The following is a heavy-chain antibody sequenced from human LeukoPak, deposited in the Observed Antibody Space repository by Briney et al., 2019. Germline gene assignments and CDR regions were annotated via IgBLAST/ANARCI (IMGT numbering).Heavy chain of an antibody. D-gene: IGHD3-3*01. CDR2: IVVGSGNT. J-gene: IGHJ5*02. CDR1: GFIFTRST. CDR3: ARTGGIRFLEWLFFDP. V-gene: IGHV1-58*02. Sequence: SVKVSCKASGFIFTRSTIQWVRQARGQRLEWIGWIVVGSGNTNYAQRFQERVTITRDMSIRTAYMELSSLRSEDTAVYYCARTGGIRFLEWLFFDPWGQGTLVTVSS.